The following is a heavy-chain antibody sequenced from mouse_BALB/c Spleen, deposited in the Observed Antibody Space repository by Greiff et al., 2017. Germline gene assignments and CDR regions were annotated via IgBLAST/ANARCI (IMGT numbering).Heavy chain of an antibody. CDR1: GFTFSDYY. V-gene: IGHV5-4*02. D-gene: IGHD2-4*01. CDR2: ISDGGSYT. CDR3: AREYDYDIDY. J-gene: IGHJ2*01. Sequence: EVKLVESGGGLVKPGGSLNLSCAASGFTFSDYYMYWVRQTPEKRLEWVATISDGGSYTYYPDSVQGRFTISRDNAKNNLYPQMSSLKSDDTAMYYCAREYDYDIDYWGQGTTLTVSS.